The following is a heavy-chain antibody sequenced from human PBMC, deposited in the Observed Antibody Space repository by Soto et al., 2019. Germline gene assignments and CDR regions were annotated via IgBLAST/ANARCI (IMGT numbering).Heavy chain of an antibody. CDR3: ARALNYGGKQDY. Sequence: SETLSLTGTVSGGSISSHYWSWIRQAPGKGLEWIGYIYYTGSTNYNPSLKSRVTISVDTSKNQFSLKLSSVTAADTAVYYWARALNYGGKQDYWGQGTLVTVSS. CDR1: GGSISSHY. CDR2: IYYTGST. V-gene: IGHV4-59*11. D-gene: IGHD4-17*01. J-gene: IGHJ4*02.